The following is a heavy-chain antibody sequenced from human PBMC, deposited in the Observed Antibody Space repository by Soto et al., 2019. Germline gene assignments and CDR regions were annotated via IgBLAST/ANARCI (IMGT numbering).Heavy chain of an antibody. V-gene: IGHV3-48*02. J-gene: IGHJ4*02. D-gene: IGHD6-25*01. CDR1: GFTFSSYA. CDR3: ATDWGMYTSGWGA. CDR2: ISSSSTTI. Sequence: EVHLVESGGGLVQSGGSLRLSCAASGFTFSSYAMHWVRQPPGKGLEWVAYISSSSTTIYYAVSVRGRFTISRDTAKNSLYLQMNSLRDEDTAVYYWATDWGMYTSGWGAWGQGTLVTVSS.